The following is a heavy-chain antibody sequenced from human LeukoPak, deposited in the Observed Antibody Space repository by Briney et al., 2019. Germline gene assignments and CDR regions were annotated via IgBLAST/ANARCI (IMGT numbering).Heavy chain of an antibody. CDR2: INLNSGGT. J-gene: IGHJ4*02. V-gene: IGHV1-2*02. CDR3: ARDSIIGTADY. Sequence: ASVKVSCKASGYTFTGYYMHWVRQVPGQGLEWMGWINLNSGGTNYAQKFQGRVTMTSDTSISTAYMELSRLRSDDTAVYYCARDSIIGTADYWGQGTLVTVSS. D-gene: IGHD1-20*01. CDR1: GYTFTGYY.